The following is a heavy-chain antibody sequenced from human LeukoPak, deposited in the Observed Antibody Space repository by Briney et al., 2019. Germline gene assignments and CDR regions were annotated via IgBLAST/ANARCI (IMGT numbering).Heavy chain of an antibody. Sequence: GGSLRLSCAASGFTVSSNYMSWVRQAPGKGLEWVSVIYSGGSTYYADSVKGRFTISRDNSKNTLYLQMNSLRAEDTAVYYCGARIGYSSSWYYFDYWGQGTLVTVSS. J-gene: IGHJ4*02. CDR3: GARIGYSSSWYYFDY. D-gene: IGHD6-13*01. V-gene: IGHV3-53*01. CDR1: GFTVSSNY. CDR2: IYSGGST.